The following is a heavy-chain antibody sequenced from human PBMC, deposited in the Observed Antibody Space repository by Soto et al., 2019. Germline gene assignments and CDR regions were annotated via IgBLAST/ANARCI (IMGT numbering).Heavy chain of an antibody. CDR3: ARSSSSYYYMDV. CDR2: ISAYNGNT. J-gene: IGHJ6*03. V-gene: IGHV1-18*01. Sequence: APVKVSCKASGYTFTSYGISWVRQAPGQGLEWMGWISAYNGNTNYAQKLQGRVTMTTDTSTSTAYMELRSLRSDDTAVYYCARSSSSYYYMDVWGKGTTVTVSS. CDR1: GYTFTSYG. D-gene: IGHD6-6*01.